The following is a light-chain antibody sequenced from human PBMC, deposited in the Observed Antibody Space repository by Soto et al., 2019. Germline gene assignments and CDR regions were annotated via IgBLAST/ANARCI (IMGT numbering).Light chain of an antibody. CDR1: QSVGSN. V-gene: IGKV3-15*01. CDR3: QQYNNWPPART. J-gene: IGKJ1*01. CDR2: GAS. Sequence: EIVMTQSPATLSVSPGERATLSCRASQSVGSNLAWYQQKPGQAPRLLIYGASTRATGIPARFSGSGSGTESTLSISSLQADYFAIDFCQQYNNWPPARTFGQGTKVEIK.